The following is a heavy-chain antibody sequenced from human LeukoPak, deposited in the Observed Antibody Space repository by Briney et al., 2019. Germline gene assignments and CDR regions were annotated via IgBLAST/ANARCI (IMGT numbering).Heavy chain of an antibody. Sequence: RASETLSLTCTVSGGSISSSSYYWGWIRQPPGKGLEWIGSIYYSGSTYYNPSLKSRVTISVDTSKNQFSLKLSSVTAADTAVYYCARNLRGLVYYYYYMDVWGKGTTVTVSS. CDR2: IYYSGST. CDR3: ARNLRGLVYYYYYMDV. CDR1: GGSISSSSYY. D-gene: IGHD3/OR15-3a*01. J-gene: IGHJ6*03. V-gene: IGHV4-39*07.